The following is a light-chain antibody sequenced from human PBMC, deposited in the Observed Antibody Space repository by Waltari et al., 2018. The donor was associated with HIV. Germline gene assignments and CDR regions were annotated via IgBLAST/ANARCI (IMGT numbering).Light chain of an antibody. CDR1: SSDFGGYNY. J-gene: IGLJ2*01. Sequence: QSALTQPASVSGSLGQSITISCTGTSSDFGGYNYVSWYQQHPDTAPKLMIYDVSNRPSGVSNRFSGSKSGNTASLTISGLQAEDEADYYCASYTSSFVVFGGGTKLTVL. V-gene: IGLV2-14*03. CDR2: DVS. CDR3: ASYTSSFVV.